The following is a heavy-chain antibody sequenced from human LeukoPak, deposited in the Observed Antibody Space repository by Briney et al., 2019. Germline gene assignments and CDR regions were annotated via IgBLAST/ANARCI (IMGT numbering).Heavy chain of an antibody. V-gene: IGHV3-20*04. CDR1: GFTFDDYG. CDR2: INWYGGST. Sequence: GGSLRLSCAASGFTFDDYGMSWVRQAPGKGLEWVSGINWYGGSTGYADSVKGRFTISRDNAKNSLYLQMNSLRAEDTALYYCARVTVTTWITGYYYYYYMDVWGKETTVTVPS. D-gene: IGHD4-17*01. CDR3: ARVTVTTWITGYYYYYYMDV. J-gene: IGHJ6*03.